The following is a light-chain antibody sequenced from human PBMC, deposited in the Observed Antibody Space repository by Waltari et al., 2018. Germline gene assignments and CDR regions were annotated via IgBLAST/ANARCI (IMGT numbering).Light chain of an antibody. V-gene: IGKV3-11*01. J-gene: IGKJ2*01. CDR1: QSVGTY. CDR2: EAS. CDR3: QQRSSWTPHT. Sequence: EIVFTQSPATLSLSPGVTATLSCRASQSVGTYFASYQQKPGQAPRLLIYEASNRAPGIPDRFRGSWSGTDLTLTISSLEPEDFALYYCQQRSSWTPHTFGQGARLEIK.